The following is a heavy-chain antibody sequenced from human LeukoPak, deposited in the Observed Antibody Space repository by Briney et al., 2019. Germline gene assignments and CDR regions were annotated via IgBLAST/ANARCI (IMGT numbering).Heavy chain of an antibody. Sequence: PGGSLRLSCAASGFTFRNYAMSWVRQAPGKGLEWVSAISAGDGSGYYADSVKGRFTISRDNSMNTLYLQMNSLRDEDTAVYYCVNDRTPAPGEAPPGSHWFDPWGQGTLVTVSA. CDR2: ISAGDGSG. CDR1: GFTFRNYA. D-gene: IGHD3-10*01. V-gene: IGHV3-23*01. CDR3: VNDRTPAPGEAPPGSHWFDP. J-gene: IGHJ5*02.